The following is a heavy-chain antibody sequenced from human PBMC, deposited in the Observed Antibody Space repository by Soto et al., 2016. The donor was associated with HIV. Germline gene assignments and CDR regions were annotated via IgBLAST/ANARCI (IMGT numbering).Heavy chain of an antibody. J-gene: IGHJ4*02. CDR3: AKLTGHSNDNS. V-gene: IGHV3-23*01. CDR2: IRHNGYNV. Sequence: EVQLLESGGGLVQPGGTLRLSCAASGFIFGNYDMSWLRQAPGKGLEWVSSIRHNGYNVYYIDSVRGRFLISRDNSKNTLYLEMNSLRGEDTGTYYCAKLTGHSNDNSWGQGTPVTVSP. D-gene: IGHD6-13*01. CDR1: GFIFGNYD.